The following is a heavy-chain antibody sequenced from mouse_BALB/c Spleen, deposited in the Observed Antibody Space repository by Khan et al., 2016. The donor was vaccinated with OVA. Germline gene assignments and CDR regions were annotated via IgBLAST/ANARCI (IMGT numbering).Heavy chain of an antibody. J-gene: IGHJ1*01. CDR1: GFSLTSYG. Sequence: GHGRVAPSQSLSSTCTVTGFSLTSYGVSWVLQPLGRGLVWLRVGWGEGGTKYHSALKARLSSGKDNSKSQVFLKLNSLQTDDTATYYCAKFSYGGVSNWYFDVWGAGTTVTVSS. CDR3: AKFSYGGVSNWYFDV. D-gene: IGHD1-1*02. V-gene: IGHV2-3*01. CDR2: GWGEGGT.